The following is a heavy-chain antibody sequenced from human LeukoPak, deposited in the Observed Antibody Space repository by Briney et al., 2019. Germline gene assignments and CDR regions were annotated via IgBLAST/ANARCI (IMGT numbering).Heavy chain of an antibody. Sequence: GGSLRLPCAASGFTVSSDYMSWVSQAPGKGLEWVSTIYSDGITNYSDSVKGRFTISRDNSKNMLYLQINSLGAEDTAVYFCARDLRGWSAWDHWGQGTLVTVSS. J-gene: IGHJ4*02. D-gene: IGHD6-19*01. V-gene: IGHV3-66*01. CDR3: ARDLRGWSAWDH. CDR1: GFTVSSDY. CDR2: IYSDGIT.